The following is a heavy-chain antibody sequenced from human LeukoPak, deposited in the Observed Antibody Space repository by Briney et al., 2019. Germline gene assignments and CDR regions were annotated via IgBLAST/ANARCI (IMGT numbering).Heavy chain of an antibody. CDR3: ARQAAGGAYWFDP. V-gene: IGHV3-21*01. Sequence: KSGGSLRLSCAASGFTFSNYGINCVRQAPGKGLEWGLCIRDNSSIIYYADSVKRRFTISRDNSKKALFLQMNSLSAEDTALYYCARQAAGGAYWFDPWGQGTLVTVSS. D-gene: IGHD6-13*01. CDR1: GFTFSNYG. CDR2: IRDNSSII. J-gene: IGHJ5*02.